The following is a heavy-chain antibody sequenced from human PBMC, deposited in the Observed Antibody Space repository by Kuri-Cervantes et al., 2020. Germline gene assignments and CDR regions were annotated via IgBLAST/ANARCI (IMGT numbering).Heavy chain of an antibody. V-gene: IGHV3-11*01. D-gene: IGHD4-11*01. J-gene: IGHJ1*01. Sequence: LSLTCAASGFTFSDYYMSWIRQAPGKGLEWVSYISSSGSTIYYADSVKGRFTISRDNAKNSLYLQMNSLRAEDTAVYYCAKDLSFEVTPAEYFQHWGQGTLVTVSS. CDR3: AKDLSFEVTPAEYFQH. CDR2: ISSSGSTI. CDR1: GFTFSDYY.